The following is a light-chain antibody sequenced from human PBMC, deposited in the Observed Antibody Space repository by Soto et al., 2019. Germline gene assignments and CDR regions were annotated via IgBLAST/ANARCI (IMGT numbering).Light chain of an antibody. Sequence: DIQMTQSPSTLSASVGDRVTITCRASQTIRTWLAWYQQKPGKAPNLLIYKASSLPSGVPSRFSGSGSGTDFTLTISSLQPDDFATYYCQHYDNYPPTFGGGTKVEIK. CDR1: QTIRTW. CDR3: QHYDNYPPT. CDR2: KAS. V-gene: IGKV1-5*03. J-gene: IGKJ4*01.